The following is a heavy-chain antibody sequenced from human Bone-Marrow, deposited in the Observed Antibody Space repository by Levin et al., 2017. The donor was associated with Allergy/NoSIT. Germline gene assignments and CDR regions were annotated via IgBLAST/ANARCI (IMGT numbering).Heavy chain of an antibody. CDR1: GFTFSNYE. CDR3: VFGDGRGYLMDL. Sequence: GESLKISCVVSGFTFSNYEMNWVRQAPGKGLEWISYIRSSGTTVYYADSVRGRFTISRDNAENSLYLQMNSLRAEDTAVYYCVFGDGRGYLMDLWGRGTTVTVSS. V-gene: IGHV3-48*03. D-gene: IGHD3-10*01. J-gene: IGHJ6*02. CDR2: IRSSGTTV.